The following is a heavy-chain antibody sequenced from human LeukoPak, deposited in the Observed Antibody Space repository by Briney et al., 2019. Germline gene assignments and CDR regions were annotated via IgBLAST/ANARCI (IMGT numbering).Heavy chain of an antibody. CDR3: ASGVYGGSYESSFDY. CDR1: GYTFTSYD. V-gene: IGHV1-8*01. Sequence: ASVKVSCKASGYTFTSYDVNWVRQATGQGLEWMGWMNPNSGNTGYAQKFQGRVTMTRNTSISTAYMELSSLRSEDTAVYYCASGVYGGSYESSFDYWGQGTLVTVSS. D-gene: IGHD1-26*01. J-gene: IGHJ4*02. CDR2: MNPNSGNT.